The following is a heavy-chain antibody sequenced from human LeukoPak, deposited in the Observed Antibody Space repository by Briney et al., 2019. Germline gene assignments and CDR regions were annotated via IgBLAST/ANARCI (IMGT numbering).Heavy chain of an antibody. J-gene: IGHJ4*02. V-gene: IGHV3-7*01. Sequence: GGSLRLSCAASGFTFSSYWMSWVRQAPGKGLEWVANIKQDGSEKYYVDSVKGRFTISRDNAKNSLYLQMNSLRAEDTAVYYCAKALWFGECRTWGQGTLVTVSS. CDR2: IKQDGSEK. D-gene: IGHD3-10*01. CDR1: GFTFSSYW. CDR3: AKALWFGECRT.